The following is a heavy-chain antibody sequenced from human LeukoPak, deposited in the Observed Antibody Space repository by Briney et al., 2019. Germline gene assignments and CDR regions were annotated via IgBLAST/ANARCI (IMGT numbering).Heavy chain of an antibody. CDR1: GYTFTSYD. V-gene: IGHV1-8*01. CDR2: MNPNSGNT. Sequence: GASVKVSCKASGYTFTSYDINWVRQATGQGLEWMGWMNPNSGNTGYAQKFQGRVTMTRNTSISTAYMELSSLRSEDTAVYYCARGQKTIGYYYYYYMDVWGKGTTVTVSS. D-gene: IGHD3-9*01. CDR3: ARGQKTIGYYYYYYMDV. J-gene: IGHJ6*03.